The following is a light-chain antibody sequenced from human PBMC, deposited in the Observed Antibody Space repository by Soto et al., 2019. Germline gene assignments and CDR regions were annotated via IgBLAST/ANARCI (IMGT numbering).Light chain of an antibody. CDR2: DAS. V-gene: IGKV1-5*01. CDR3: QQYHSSWT. Sequence: DIQMTQSPSTLSASVGDRVTITCRASQSISSWLAWYQQKPGKAPKLLIYDASSLESGVPSRFSGSGSGTEFTLTISSLQPDDFATYYCQQYHSSWTFGQGTKVDIK. J-gene: IGKJ1*01. CDR1: QSISSW.